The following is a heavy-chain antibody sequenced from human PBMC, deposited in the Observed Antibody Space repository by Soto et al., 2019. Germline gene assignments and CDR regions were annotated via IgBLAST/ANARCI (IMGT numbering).Heavy chain of an antibody. V-gene: IGHV3-15*07. CDR2: IKSKTDGGTA. J-gene: IGHJ4*02. CDR3: TTTFREAVATDY. Sequence: ESGGGLVKPGGSLRLYCAASGFTFSNAWMNWVRQAPGKGLEWVGRIKSKTDGGTADYAAPVKGRFTISRDDSKNTLYLQMNSLKTEDTAVYYCTTTFREAVATDYWGQGTLVTVSS. D-gene: IGHD6-19*01. CDR1: GFTFSNAW.